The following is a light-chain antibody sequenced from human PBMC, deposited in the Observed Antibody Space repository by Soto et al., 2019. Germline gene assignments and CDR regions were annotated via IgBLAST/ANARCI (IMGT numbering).Light chain of an antibody. V-gene: IGLV2-14*01. CDR2: EVS. CDR3: SSYTSSSTWV. Sequence: QSALTQPASVSGSPGQSITISCTGTSSDVGGHNYVSWYRQHPGKAPKLMIYEVSNRPSGVSNRFSGSKSDNTASLTISGLQAEDEADYHCSSYTSSSTWVFGGGTKLTVL. J-gene: IGLJ3*02. CDR1: SSDVGGHNY.